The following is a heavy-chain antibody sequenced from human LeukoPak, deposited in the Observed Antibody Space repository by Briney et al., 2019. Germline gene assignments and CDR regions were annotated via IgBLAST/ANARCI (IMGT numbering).Heavy chain of an antibody. Sequence: ASVKVSCKASGYTFTSYGISWVRQAPGQGLEWMAWISTYNGNTNYAQKFQDRVTMTTDTSTSTAYMELRSLRSDDTAVYYCARDDYGSGGFDFWGQGTLVTVSS. CDR1: GYTFTSYG. D-gene: IGHD3-10*01. CDR2: ISTYNGNT. V-gene: IGHV1-18*01. J-gene: IGHJ4*02. CDR3: ARDDYGSGGFDF.